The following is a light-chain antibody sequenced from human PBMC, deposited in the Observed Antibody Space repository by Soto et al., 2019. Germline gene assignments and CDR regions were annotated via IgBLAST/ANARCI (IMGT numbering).Light chain of an antibody. V-gene: IGKV3-11*01. CDR1: QSFSSY. CDR2: DAF. Sequence: EIVLTQSPATMYLSPGERATLSCRASQSFSSYLAWYQQKPGQAPRLLIYDAFNRATGIPSRFSGSGSGTDFTLTISSLEPEDFAVYYCQQRSNWPPSTFGQGTRLEIK. J-gene: IGKJ5*01. CDR3: QQRSNWPPST.